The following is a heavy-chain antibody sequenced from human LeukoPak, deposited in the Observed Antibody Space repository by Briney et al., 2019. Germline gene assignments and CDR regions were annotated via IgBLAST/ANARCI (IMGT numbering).Heavy chain of an antibody. Sequence: GGSLRLSCAASGFTFSTYSMNWVRQTPGKGLEWVSYISSTSSTILYADSVKGRLTISRDNAKNSLFLQMNSLGAADTAVYYCARDRENLWGATDYFDYWGQGTLVTVSS. CDR2: ISSTSSTI. CDR1: GFTFSTYS. CDR3: ARDRENLWGATDYFDY. J-gene: IGHJ4*02. D-gene: IGHD1-26*01. V-gene: IGHV3-48*04.